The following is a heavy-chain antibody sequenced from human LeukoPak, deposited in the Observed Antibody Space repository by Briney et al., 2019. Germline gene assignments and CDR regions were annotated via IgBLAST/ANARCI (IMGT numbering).Heavy chain of an antibody. CDR2: IRDSGAET. J-gene: IGHJ4*02. D-gene: IGHD6-19*01. CDR3: AKERYSSGWSDSFDY. Sequence: PGGSLRLSCTASGFTFSTYGMSWVRQAPGKALEWFSSIRDSGAETYYADSVRGRFTISRHNSKNTLYLQMNSLRAEDTAVYYCAKERYSSGWSDSFDYWGQGTLVTVSS. CDR1: GFTFSTYG. V-gene: IGHV3-23*01.